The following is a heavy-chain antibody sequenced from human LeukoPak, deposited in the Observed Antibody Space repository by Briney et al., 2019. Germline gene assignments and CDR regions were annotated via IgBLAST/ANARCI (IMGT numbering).Heavy chain of an antibody. V-gene: IGHV1-24*01. CDR2: FDPEDGET. CDR3: ASIKDGVLWFDP. D-gene: IGHD3-10*01. J-gene: IGHJ5*02. Sequence: ASVKVSCKVSGYTLTELSMHWVRQAPGKGLEWMGGFDPEDGETIYAQKFQGRVTMTEDTSTDTAYMELSSLRSEDTAVYYCASIKDGVLWFDPWGQGTLVTVSS. CDR1: GYTLTELS.